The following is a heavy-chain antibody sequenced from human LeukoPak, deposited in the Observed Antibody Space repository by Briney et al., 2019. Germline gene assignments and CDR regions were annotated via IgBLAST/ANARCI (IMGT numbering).Heavy chain of an antibody. CDR2: IDYSGST. D-gene: IGHD2-15*01. J-gene: IGHJ3*02. CDR3: ARRPRYCSGGGCFDI. V-gene: IGHV4-59*08. CDR1: GGSISSYY. Sequence: SETLSLTCTVSGGSISSYYWSWIRQPPGKGLEWIGDIDYSGSTDYNPSLKSRVTISVDASKKQFSLKLSSVAAADTAVYYCARRPRYCSGGGCFDIWGQGTMVTVSS.